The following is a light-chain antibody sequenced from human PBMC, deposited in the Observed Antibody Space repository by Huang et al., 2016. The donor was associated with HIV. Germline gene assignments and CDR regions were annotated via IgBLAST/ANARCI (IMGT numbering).Light chain of an antibody. CDR3: QQYDNPALT. Sequence: DIQMTQSPSSLSASVGDRVTITCQASQDITNYLNWYKQKPGKAPKLLIYDASNLETGVPSRFSGSGSGTDFTFTISSLQPEDIAAYYCQQYDNPALTFGGGTKVEI. V-gene: IGKV1-33*01. CDR1: QDITNY. J-gene: IGKJ4*01. CDR2: DAS.